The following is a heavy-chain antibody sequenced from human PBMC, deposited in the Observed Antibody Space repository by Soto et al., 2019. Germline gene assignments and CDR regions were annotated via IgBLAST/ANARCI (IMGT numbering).Heavy chain of an antibody. CDR3: ASEYSIGY. V-gene: IGHV3-74*01. D-gene: IGHD6-25*01. CDR1: GFTFNYYW. J-gene: IGHJ4*02. CDR2: IHSDGSST. Sequence: EVQLVESEGGLVQRGGSLRLSCAASGFTFNYYWMHWVRQAPGQGLVWVSHIHSDGSSTTYADSVKGRFTISRDNFKNTLYLQMNSLRAEDTAVYYCASEYSIGYWGQGTLVTVSP.